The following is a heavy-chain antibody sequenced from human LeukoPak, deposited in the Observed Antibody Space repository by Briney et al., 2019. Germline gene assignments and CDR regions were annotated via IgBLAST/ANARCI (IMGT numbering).Heavy chain of an antibody. CDR3: ARHDKGYSGYVTLDY. J-gene: IGHJ4*02. CDR2: INPGYSDI. D-gene: IGHD5-12*01. V-gene: IGHV5-51*01. Sequence: GESLKISCKGSGYSFTSYWIGWVRQMPGKGLEWMGIINPGYSDIRYSPSFQGQVTISADKSISTAYLQWSSLKASDTAIYYCARHDKGYSGYVTLDYWGQETLVTVSS. CDR1: GYSFTSYW.